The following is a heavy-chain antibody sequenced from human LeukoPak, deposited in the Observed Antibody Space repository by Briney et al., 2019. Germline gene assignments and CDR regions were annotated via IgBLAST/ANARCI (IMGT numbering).Heavy chain of an antibody. J-gene: IGHJ4*02. V-gene: IGHV1-8*03. D-gene: IGHD4-11*01. CDR2: LNPHTGNT. Sequence: ASVKVSCTASGYAFTNYDINWVRQAPGQGLEWMGWLNPHTGNTGYEQNFQGRVTFTSNTSITTAYMELNSHRSEDTAVYYCARDGPADTITTFDYWGQGTLVTVSS. CDR3: ARDGPADTITTFDY. CDR1: GYAFTNYD.